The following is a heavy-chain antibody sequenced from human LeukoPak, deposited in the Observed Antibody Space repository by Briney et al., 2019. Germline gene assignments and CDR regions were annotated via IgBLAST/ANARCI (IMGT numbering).Heavy chain of an antibody. J-gene: IGHJ1*01. CDR2: IYYRGST. CDR3: VRDHYYNSSGYTFRH. D-gene: IGHD3-22*01. Sequence: SETLSLTCTVSGGSISNYYWSWIRQPPGKGLEWIGYIYYRGSTSYNPSLKSRATISVDTSKNQFSLKLRSVTVADTAVYYCVRDHYYNSSGYTFRHWGQGALVSVSS. CDR1: GGSISNYY. V-gene: IGHV4-59*01.